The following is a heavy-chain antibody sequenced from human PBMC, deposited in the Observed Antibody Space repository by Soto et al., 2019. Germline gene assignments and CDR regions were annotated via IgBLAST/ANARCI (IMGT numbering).Heavy chain of an antibody. J-gene: IGHJ4*02. D-gene: IGHD3-16*01. CDR3: LRMTVPPVDK. Sequence: GGSLRLSCAASASEFTFSQSGMHWVRQAPGKGLELVALISFDGSNKEYADSVKGRFTISRDNSKNTLYLQMHSLRPEDTAIYYCLRMTVPPVDKWGQGTVVTVSS. CDR1: ASEFTFSQSG. V-gene: IGHV3-30*03. CDR2: ISFDGSNK.